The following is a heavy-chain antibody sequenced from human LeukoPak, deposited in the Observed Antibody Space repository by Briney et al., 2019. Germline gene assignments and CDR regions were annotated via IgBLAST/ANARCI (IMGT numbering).Heavy chain of an antibody. CDR3: AVGATHYYMDV. CDR2: IYYSGST. CDR1: GGSIRGYY. D-gene: IGHD3-16*01. J-gene: IGHJ6*03. Sequence: SETLSLTCTVSGGSIRGYYWSWVRQPPGKGLEWIAYIYYSGSTNYNPSLKSRVTISLDTSKNQFSLRLSSVAAADTAVYYCAVGATHYYMDVWGKGTTVTVSS. V-gene: IGHV4-59*08.